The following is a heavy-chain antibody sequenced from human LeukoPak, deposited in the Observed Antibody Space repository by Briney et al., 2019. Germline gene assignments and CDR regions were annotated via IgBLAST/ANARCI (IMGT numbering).Heavy chain of an antibody. J-gene: IGHJ4*02. CDR3: VRAYDY. V-gene: IGHV4-34*01. Sequence: SETLFLTCAVYGGSFSGSIWSWIRQPPGKGLEWIGEIYNSGSTIYNPSLKSRVTISVDTSKNQFSLNLISVTAADTAVYYCVRAYDYWGQGTLVTVSS. CDR2: IYNSGST. CDR1: GGSFSGSI.